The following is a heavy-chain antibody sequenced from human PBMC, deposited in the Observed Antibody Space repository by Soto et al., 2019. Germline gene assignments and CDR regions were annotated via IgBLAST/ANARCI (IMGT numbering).Heavy chain of an antibody. CDR2: IYHSGST. Sequence: SLSLAGAVPGGSISSGGYSWSWILQPPGKGLEWIGYIYHSGSTYYNPSLKSRVTISVDRSKNQFSLKLSSVTAADTAVYYCARLDSSGYYAGFDPWGQGTLVTVSS. J-gene: IGHJ5*02. V-gene: IGHV4-30-2*01. CDR3: ARLDSSGYYAGFDP. CDR1: GGSISSGGYS. D-gene: IGHD3-22*01.